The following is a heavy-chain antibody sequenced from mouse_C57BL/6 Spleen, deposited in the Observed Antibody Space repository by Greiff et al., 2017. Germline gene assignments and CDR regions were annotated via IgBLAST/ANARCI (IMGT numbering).Heavy chain of an antibody. CDR3: ARNLYYGSSYYAMDY. CDR1: GFSLTSYA. V-gene: IGHV2-9-1*01. CDR2: IWTGGGT. Sequence: VQLQESGPGLVAPSQSLSITCTVSGFSLTSYAISWVRQPPGKGLEWLGVIWTGGGTNYNSDLKSRLSISKDNSKSQVFLQMNRLQTDDTARYYCARNLYYGSSYYAMDYWGQGTSVTVSS. J-gene: IGHJ4*01. D-gene: IGHD1-1*01.